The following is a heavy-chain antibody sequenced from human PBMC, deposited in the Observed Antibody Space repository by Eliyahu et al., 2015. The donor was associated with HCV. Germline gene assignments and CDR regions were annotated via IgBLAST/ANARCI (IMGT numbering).Heavy chain of an antibody. J-gene: IGHJ5*02. D-gene: IGHD6-19*01. CDR1: XGSITXYY. CDR3: ASGGGGIAVTGTGGWFDP. V-gene: IGHV4-59*01. CDR2: IHYSGST. Sequence: QVQLQESGPGLVKPSETLSLTCXVSXGSITXYYXSWIRQPPGKGLEWIVYIHYSGSTNYNPSLKSRVTISLDTSKNQFSLKLTSVTAADTAMYYCASGGGGIAVTGTGGWFDPWGQGTLVTVSS.